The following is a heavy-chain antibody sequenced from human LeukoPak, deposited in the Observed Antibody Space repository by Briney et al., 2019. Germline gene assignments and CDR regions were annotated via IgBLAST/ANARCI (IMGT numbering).Heavy chain of an antibody. V-gene: IGHV3-23*01. CDR2: ISASGGST. CDR1: GFTFDSYG. J-gene: IGHJ4*02. D-gene: IGHD3-3*01. Sequence: PGGTLRLSCAASGFTFDSYGMNWVRQAPGKGLEWVSGISASGGSTYYADSVKGRFTMSRDNSKNTLYLQMNSLRAEDTAVYYCAKEEWLLAVYFDYWGQGTLVTVSS. CDR3: AKEEWLLAVYFDY.